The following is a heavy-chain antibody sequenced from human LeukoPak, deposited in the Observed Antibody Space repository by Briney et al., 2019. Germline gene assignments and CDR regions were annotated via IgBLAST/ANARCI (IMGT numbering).Heavy chain of an antibody. J-gene: IGHJ3*01. CDR2: ISKDESYI. CDR1: GFTFRNDI. V-gene: IGHV3-30*04. CDR3: VRERDGFDV. Sequence: GGSLRLSCAASGFTFRNDIMNWVRQAPGKGLEWVAVISKDESYIHCAGSVKGRFTISRDISRNTLFLQMDSLRAEDTALYYCVRERDGFDVWGQGTMVTVSS.